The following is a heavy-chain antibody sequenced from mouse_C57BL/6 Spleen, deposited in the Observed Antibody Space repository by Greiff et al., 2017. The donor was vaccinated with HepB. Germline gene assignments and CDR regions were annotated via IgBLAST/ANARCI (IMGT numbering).Heavy chain of an antibody. CDR1: GYSITSGYY. D-gene: IGHD1-1*01. CDR2: ISYDGSN. CDR3: ARDLITTVVEHYYAMDY. V-gene: IGHV3-6*01. J-gene: IGHJ4*01. Sequence: EVQLVESGPGLVKPSQSLSLTCSVTGYSITSGYYWNWIRQFPGNKLEWMGYISYDGSNNYNPSLKNRISITRDTSKNQFFLKLNSVTTEDTATYYCARDLITTVVEHYYAMDYWGQGTSVTVSS.